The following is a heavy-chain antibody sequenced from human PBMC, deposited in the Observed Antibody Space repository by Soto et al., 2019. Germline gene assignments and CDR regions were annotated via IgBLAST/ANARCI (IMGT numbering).Heavy chain of an antibody. CDR1: SGSISSSDYY. Sequence: QVQLQESGPGLVKPSQTLSLTCSVSSGSISSSDYYWSLIRQPPGKGMEWIGYINYSGRTYYKPSQKSRVSISLDTSKNQFSLRLTSVTAADTAVYFCARFSTLGKDYGVDVWGQVTTVTVSS. CDR3: ARFSTLGKDYGVDV. D-gene: IGHD3-3*02. J-gene: IGHJ6*02. CDR2: INYSGRT. V-gene: IGHV4-30-4*01.